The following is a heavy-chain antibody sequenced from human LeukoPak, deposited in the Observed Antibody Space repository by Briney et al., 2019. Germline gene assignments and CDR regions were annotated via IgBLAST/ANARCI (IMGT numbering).Heavy chain of an antibody. Sequence: GSLRLSCAASGFDFSHYGMSWIRQPPGKGLEWIGEINHSGSTNYNPSLKSRVTISVDTSKNQFSLKLSSVTAADTAVYYCARFRGYYYYYGMDVWGQGTTVTVSS. CDR2: INHSGST. CDR1: GFDFSHYG. J-gene: IGHJ6*02. V-gene: IGHV4-34*01. CDR3: ARFRGYYYYYGMDV.